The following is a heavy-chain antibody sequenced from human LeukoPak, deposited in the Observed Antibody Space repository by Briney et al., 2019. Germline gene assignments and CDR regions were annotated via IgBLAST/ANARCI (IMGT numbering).Heavy chain of an antibody. D-gene: IGHD2-15*01. CDR3: ARENTIYCSGGSCYSPSPADY. J-gene: IGHJ4*02. Sequence: ASVKVSCKASGGTFSSYAISWVRQAPGQGLEWMGRIIPIFGTANYAQKFQGRVTITTDESTSTAYMELSSLRSEDTAVYYCARENTIYCSGGSCYSPSPADYWGQGTLVTVSS. CDR2: IIPIFGTA. CDR1: GGTFSSYA. V-gene: IGHV1-69*05.